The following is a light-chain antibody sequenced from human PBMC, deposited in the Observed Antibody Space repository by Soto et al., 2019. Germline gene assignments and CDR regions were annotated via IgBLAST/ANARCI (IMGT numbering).Light chain of an antibody. V-gene: IGKV1-39*01. J-gene: IGKJ1*01. CDR1: QTVAKS. Sequence: DTQMTQSPSSLPASVGDRVTITCRASQTVAKSLNWYQQKPGKAPDLLIYATSHLHSEVPSRSSGSGSGTDFTLTINSLQPEDFATYYCQQVYRMPPTFGQGTKVDIK. CDR2: ATS. CDR3: QQVYRMPPT.